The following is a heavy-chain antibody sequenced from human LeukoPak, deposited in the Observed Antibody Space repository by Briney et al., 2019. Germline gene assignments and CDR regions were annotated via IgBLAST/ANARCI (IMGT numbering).Heavy chain of an antibody. CDR2: ISGSGVST. J-gene: IGHJ4*02. V-gene: IGHV3-23*01. CDR3: AKGSTRTTRDFDY. D-gene: IGHD1-1*01. Sequence: PGGSLRLSCTASGFIFSNSATFRNYAMSWVRQAPGKGLEWVSGISGSGVSTYYADSVKGRFTISRDNSKNTVYLQVNSLRAEDTAVYYCAKGSTRTTRDFDYWGRGTQVTVSS. CDR1: GFIFSNSATFRNYA.